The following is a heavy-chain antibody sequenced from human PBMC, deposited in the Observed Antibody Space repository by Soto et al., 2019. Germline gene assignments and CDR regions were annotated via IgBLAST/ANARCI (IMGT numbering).Heavy chain of an antibody. V-gene: IGHV4-59*08. CDR3: VRHRENIGSWFDP. J-gene: IGHJ5*02. D-gene: IGHD3-10*01. CDR2: IFDTGST. CDR1: GGSISSYQ. Sequence: QVQLQESGPGVVKPSETLSLTCTVSGGSISSYQWSWIRQPPGKRLEWIGYIFDTGSTNYNPSLESRVTIALATSKIQFSLKMSSVTAADTALYYCVRHRENIGSWFDPWGQGTVVTVSS.